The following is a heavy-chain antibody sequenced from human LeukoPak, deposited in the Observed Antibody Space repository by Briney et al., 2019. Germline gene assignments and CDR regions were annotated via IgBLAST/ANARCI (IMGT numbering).Heavy chain of an antibody. J-gene: IGHJ5*02. CDR3: ARDYGYSYGYSRANWFDP. CDR2: IYTSGST. Sequence: PSETLSLTCTVSGGSISSYYWSWIRQPAGKGLEWIGRIYTSGSTNYNPSFKSRVTMSVDTSKNQFSLKLSSVTAADTAVYYCARDYGYSYGYSRANWFDPWGQGTLVTVSS. D-gene: IGHD5-18*01. V-gene: IGHV4-4*07. CDR1: GGSISSYY.